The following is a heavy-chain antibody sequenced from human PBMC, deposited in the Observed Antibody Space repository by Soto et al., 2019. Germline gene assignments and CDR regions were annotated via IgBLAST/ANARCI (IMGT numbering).Heavy chain of an antibody. V-gene: IGHV3-7*03. J-gene: IGHJ6*02. CDR2: IPQDGVDG. CDR1: GFIFSMYS. Sequence: PGGSLRHSCKVSGFIFSMYSMSLGRQTPGKGLEWVAKIPQDGVDGHYADSVKGRFTISRDNGKNSLYLQMNNLRAEDTAVYYCARDHLILPAHDFFYGSDVWGRGATVTVSS. D-gene: IGHD2-21*02. CDR3: ARDHLILPAHDFFYGSDV.